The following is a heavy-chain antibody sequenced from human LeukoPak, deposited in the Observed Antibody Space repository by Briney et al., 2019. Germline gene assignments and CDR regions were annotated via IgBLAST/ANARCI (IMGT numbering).Heavy chain of an antibody. V-gene: IGHV1-2*02. CDR2: INPNSGGT. J-gene: IGHJ6*02. CDR3: AKGEGCCSSTSCQSYYYYGMDV. CDR1: GYTFTGYY. Sequence: GASVKVSCKASGYTFTGYYMHWVRQAPGQGLEWMGWINPNSGGTNYAQKFQGRVTMTRDTSISTAYMELSRLRSDDTAVYYCAKGEGCCSSTSCQSYYYYGMDVWGQGTTVTVSS. D-gene: IGHD2-2*01.